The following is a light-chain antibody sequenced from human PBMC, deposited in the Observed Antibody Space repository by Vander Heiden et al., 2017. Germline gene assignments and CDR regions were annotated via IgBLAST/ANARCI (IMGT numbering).Light chain of an antibody. CDR3: SSYTSSSTLLV. CDR1: SSDVGGYNY. CDR2: DVS. V-gene: IGLV2-14*01. J-gene: IGLJ1*01. Sequence: QSALTQPATVSGSPGQSITISCTGTSSDVGGYNYVSWYQQHPGKAPKLMIYDVSNRPSGVSTRFSGSKSGNTAALTISGLQAEDEADYYCSSYTSSSTLLVFGTGTKVTVL.